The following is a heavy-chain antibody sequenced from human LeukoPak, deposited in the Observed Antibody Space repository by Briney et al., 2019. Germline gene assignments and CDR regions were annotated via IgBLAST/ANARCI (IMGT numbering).Heavy chain of an antibody. CDR2: IYYSGST. J-gene: IGHJ4*02. Sequence: PSETLSLTCTVSGGSISSSSYYWGWIRQPPGKGLEWIGSIYYSGSTYYNPSLKSRVPISVDTSKNQFSLKLSSVTAADTAVYYCARQYYYGSGPYWGQGTLVTVSS. V-gene: IGHV4-39*01. D-gene: IGHD3-10*01. CDR3: ARQYYYGSGPY. CDR1: GGSISSSSYY.